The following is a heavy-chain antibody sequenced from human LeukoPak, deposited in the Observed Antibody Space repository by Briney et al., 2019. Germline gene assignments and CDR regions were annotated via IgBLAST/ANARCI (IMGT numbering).Heavy chain of an antibody. J-gene: IGHJ6*02. CDR2: ISGSGGST. D-gene: IGHD2-15*01. V-gene: IGHV3-23*01. CDR3: AKENGYCSGGSCYPYYYYGMDV. Sequence: GGSPRLSCAASGFTFSSYAMSWVRQAPGKGLEWVSAISGSGGSTYYADSVKGRFTISRDNSKNTLYLQMNSLRAEDTAVYYCAKENGYCSGGSCYPYYYYGMDVWGQGTTVTVSS. CDR1: GFTFSSYA.